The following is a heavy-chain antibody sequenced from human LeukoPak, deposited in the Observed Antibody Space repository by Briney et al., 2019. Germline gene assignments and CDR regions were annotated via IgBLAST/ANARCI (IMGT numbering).Heavy chain of an antibody. CDR1: GGSISSYY. J-gene: IGHJ6*02. CDR3: ARGDLDSYPYYYGMGV. Sequence: SETLSLTCTVSGGSISSYYWSWIRQPPGKGLEWIGYIYYSGSTNYNPSLKSRVTISVDTSKNQFSLKLSSVTAADTAVYYCARGDLDSYPYYYGMGVWGQGTTVTVSS. D-gene: IGHD2-21*01. CDR2: IYYSGST. V-gene: IGHV4-59*01.